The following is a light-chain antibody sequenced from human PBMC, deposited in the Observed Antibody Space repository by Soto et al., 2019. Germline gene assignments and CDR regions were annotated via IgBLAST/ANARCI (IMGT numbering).Light chain of an antibody. J-gene: IGKJ5*01. V-gene: IGKV3-15*01. CDR1: QSVSSY. CDR3: QQYNNWPPIT. Sequence: DILMTHSPDTLSVSPGETATLSCRASQSVSSYLAWYQQKPGQAPRLLIYGASTRATGIPARFSGSGSGTEFTLTISSLQSEDFAVYYCQQYNNWPPITFGQGTRLEIK. CDR2: GAS.